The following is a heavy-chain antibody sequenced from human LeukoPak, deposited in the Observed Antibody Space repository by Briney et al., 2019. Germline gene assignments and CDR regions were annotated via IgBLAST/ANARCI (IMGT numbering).Heavy chain of an antibody. CDR2: IIPILGIA. V-gene: IGHV1-69*02. CDR3: AHAYYDFWSGYFGLYYFDY. J-gene: IGHJ4*02. CDR1: GGTFSSYT. Sequence: GASVKVSCKASGGTFSSYTISWVRQPPGQGLEWVGRIIPILGIANYAQKFQDRVTITADKSTSTPYMELSNLRSDDTAWDYCAHAYYDFWSGYFGLYYFDYWGQGTLVTVSS. D-gene: IGHD3-3*01.